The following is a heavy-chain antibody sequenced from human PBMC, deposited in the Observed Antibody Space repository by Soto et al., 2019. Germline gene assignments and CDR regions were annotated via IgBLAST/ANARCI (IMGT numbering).Heavy chain of an antibody. CDR2: VNWSGCNS. D-gene: IGHD2-21*01. V-gene: IGHV3-20*04. CDR1: GFTFDDYG. J-gene: IGHJ4*02. CDR3: ARALLGHAHYFDS. Sequence: EVQLVQSGGSVVRPGGSLRLSCTASGFTFDDYGMAWVRQFPGKGLEWVSGVNWSGCNSGYADSVKGRFTISRDNAKKTRYLHMNRLRPGDTAFYYCARALLGHAHYFDSWGRGTLVTVST.